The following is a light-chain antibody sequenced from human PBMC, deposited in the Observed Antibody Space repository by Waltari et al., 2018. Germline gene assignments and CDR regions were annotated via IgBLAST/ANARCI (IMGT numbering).Light chain of an antibody. CDR3: QAWDSSTAHVV. Sequence: SYELTQPPSVSVSPGQTASITCSGDTFGVKYAVWYQQKPGQSPVLVIYQDSKRPSGIPERFSGSNSGNTATLTISGTQAMDEADYYCQAWDSSTAHVVFGGGTKLTVL. CDR2: QDS. CDR1: TFGVKY. V-gene: IGLV3-1*01. J-gene: IGLJ2*01.